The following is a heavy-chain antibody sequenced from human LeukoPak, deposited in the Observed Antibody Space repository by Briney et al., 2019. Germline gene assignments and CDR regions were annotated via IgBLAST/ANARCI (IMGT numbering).Heavy chain of an antibody. CDR2: ISAYNGNT. J-gene: IGHJ5*02. Sequence: ASVTVSCKASGYTFTSYGISWVRQAPGQGLEWMGWISAYNGNTNYAQKLQGRVTMTTDTSTSTANMELRSLTSDDTAVYYCARDPPGGYCSSTSCTNWFDPWGQGTLVTVSS. V-gene: IGHV1-18*01. D-gene: IGHD2-2*01. CDR3: ARDPPGGYCSSTSCTNWFDP. CDR1: GYTFTSYG.